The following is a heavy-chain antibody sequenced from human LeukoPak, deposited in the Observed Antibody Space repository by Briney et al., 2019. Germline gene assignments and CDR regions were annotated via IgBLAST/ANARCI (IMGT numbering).Heavy chain of an antibody. CDR3: AKAGKVVTPADFDY. Sequence: GGSLRLSCAASGFTFSSYAMSWVRQAPGKGLEWVSVISGSGGTTYYADSVKGRFTISRDNSKNTLYLQMNSLRAEDTALYYCAKAGKVVTPADFDYWGQGTLVTVSS. V-gene: IGHV3-23*01. J-gene: IGHJ4*02. CDR2: ISGSGGTT. CDR1: GFTFSSYA. D-gene: IGHD4-23*01.